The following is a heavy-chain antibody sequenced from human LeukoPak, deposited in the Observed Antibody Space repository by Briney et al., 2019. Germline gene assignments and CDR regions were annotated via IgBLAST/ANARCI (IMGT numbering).Heavy chain of an antibody. V-gene: IGHV3-33*01. J-gene: IGHJ4*02. CDR2: IWYDGSNK. Sequence: GGSLRLSCAASGFTFNSYDMHWIRQAPGKGLEWVALIWYDGSNKYYPDSVKGRFTISRDNSKNTLYLQMNSLRAEDTAVYYCARYVGGGNSGGFDYWAREPWSSSPQ. CDR3: ARYVGGGNSGGFDY. D-gene: IGHD4-23*01. CDR1: GFTFNSYD.